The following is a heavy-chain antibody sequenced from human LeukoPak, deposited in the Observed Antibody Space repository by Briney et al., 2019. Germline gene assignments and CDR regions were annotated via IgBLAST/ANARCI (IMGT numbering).Heavy chain of an antibody. Sequence: PSETLSLTCTVSGGSISSYYWSWIRQPPGKGLEWIGYIYYSGSTNYNPSLKSRVTISVDTSKNQFSLKLSSVTAADTAVYYCARDGRVVLMVYAVKTGFDYWGQGTLVTVSS. CDR2: IYYSGST. CDR1: GGSISSYY. D-gene: IGHD2-8*01. CDR3: ARDGRVVLMVYAVKTGFDY. V-gene: IGHV4-59*01. J-gene: IGHJ4*02.